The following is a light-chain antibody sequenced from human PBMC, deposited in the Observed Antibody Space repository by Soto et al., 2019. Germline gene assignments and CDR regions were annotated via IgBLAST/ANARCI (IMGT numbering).Light chain of an antibody. V-gene: IGLV2-23*02. CDR3: CSYAGSTLV. CDR1: ISDFVVYNY. J-gene: IGLJ1*01. CDR2: GVS. Sequence: QSVLTQPASVSGSTGQSMTISCTGTISDFVVYNYVSWYQQHPGKAPKLMIYGVSNRPSGVSNRFSGSKSGNTASLTISGLQAEDEADYYCCSYAGSTLVFGTGTKVTVL.